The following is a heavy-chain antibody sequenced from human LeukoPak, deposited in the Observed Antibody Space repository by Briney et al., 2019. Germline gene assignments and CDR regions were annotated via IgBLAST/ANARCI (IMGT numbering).Heavy chain of an antibody. V-gene: IGHV4-39*01. D-gene: IGHD2-2*01. CDR2: IYYSGST. J-gene: IGHJ5*02. CDR3: ARRGYCSSTSCYEYWFDP. Sequence: SETLSLTCTVSGGSISSSGYYWGWIRRPPGKGLGWNGIIYYSGSTYYTPSLKIRLTISVDTSKNQFSLKLSSVTATDTAVYYCARRGYCSSTSCYEYWFDPWGQGTLVAVSS. CDR1: GGSISSSGYY.